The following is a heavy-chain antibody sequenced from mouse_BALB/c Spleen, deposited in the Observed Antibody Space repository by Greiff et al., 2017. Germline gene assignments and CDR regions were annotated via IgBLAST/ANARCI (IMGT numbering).Heavy chain of an antibody. J-gene: IGHJ3*01. CDR1: GYSFTDYN. CDR3: ARGRDYGSRAWFAY. V-gene: IGHV1S135*01. D-gene: IGHD1-1*01. CDR2: IDPYNGGT. Sequence: VQLKQSGPELVKPGASVRISCKASGYSFTDYNMYWVKQSHGKSLEWIGYIDPYNGGTSYNQKFKGKATLTVDKSSSTAFMHLNSLTSEDSAVYYCARGRDYGSRAWFAYWGQGTLVTVSA.